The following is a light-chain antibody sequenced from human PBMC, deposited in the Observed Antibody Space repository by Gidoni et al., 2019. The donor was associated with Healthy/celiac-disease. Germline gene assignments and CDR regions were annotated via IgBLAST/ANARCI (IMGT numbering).Light chain of an antibody. J-gene: IGLJ1*01. CDR3: SSYTSSSTRV. Sequence: HSALTQPASVSGSPGQSITTPCTGTSSDVGGYNYVSWYQQHPGKAPKLMIYEVSNRPSGVSNRFSGSKSGNTASLTISGLQAEDEADYYCSSYTSSSTRVFGTGTKVTVL. CDR1: SSDVGGYNY. V-gene: IGLV2-14*01. CDR2: EVS.